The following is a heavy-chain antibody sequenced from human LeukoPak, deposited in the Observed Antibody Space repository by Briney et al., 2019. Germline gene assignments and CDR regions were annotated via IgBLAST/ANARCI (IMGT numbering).Heavy chain of an antibody. CDR3: ARSSGFFYDFDY. V-gene: IGHV1-2*02. J-gene: IGHJ4*02. D-gene: IGHD3-22*01. CDR2: INPNICDT. Sequence: ASVKVSCKASGYALTGYYFHWVRQAPGQGLEWMGWINPNICDTNYAEKFQGRVTLTRDTSINIAYMELSRLTSDDTAGYYCARSSGFFYDFDYWGQGALVTVSS. CDR1: GYALTGYY.